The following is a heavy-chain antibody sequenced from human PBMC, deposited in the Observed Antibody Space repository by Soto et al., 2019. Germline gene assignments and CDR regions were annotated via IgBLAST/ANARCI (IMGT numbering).Heavy chain of an antibody. CDR3: AKDGYSGYDSDAFDI. CDR1: GFTFSSYA. Sequence: WGSLRVSWAASGFTFSSYAMSWVRQAPGKGLEWVSAISGSGGSTYYADSVKGRFTISRDNSKNTLYLQMNSLRAEDTAVYYCAKDGYSGYDSDAFDIWGQGTMVTVSS. D-gene: IGHD5-12*01. CDR2: ISGSGGST. V-gene: IGHV3-23*01. J-gene: IGHJ3*02.